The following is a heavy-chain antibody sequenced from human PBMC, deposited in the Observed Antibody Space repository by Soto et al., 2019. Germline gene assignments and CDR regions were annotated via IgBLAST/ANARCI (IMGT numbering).Heavy chain of an antibody. V-gene: IGHV4-34*01. CDR3: ARVGVPAANGLYYYYGMDV. CDR2: INHSGST. D-gene: IGHD2-2*01. J-gene: IGHJ6*02. Sequence: SSETLSLTCAVYGGSFSGYYWSWIRQPPGKGLEWIGEINHSGSTNYNPSLKSRVTISVDTSKNQFSLKLSSVTAADTAVYYCARVGVPAANGLYYYYGMDVWGQGTTVTVSS. CDR1: GGSFSGYY.